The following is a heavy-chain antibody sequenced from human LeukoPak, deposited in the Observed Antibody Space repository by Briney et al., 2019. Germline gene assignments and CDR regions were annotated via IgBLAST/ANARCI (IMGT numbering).Heavy chain of an antibody. CDR2: INPNSGDT. D-gene: IGHD2-2*01. J-gene: IGHJ4*02. CDR3: ARRLTTSQDRDY. Sequence: ASVKVSCKASGYTFNRHYMYWVRQAPGQELEWMGWINPNSGDTNYAQKFQGRVTMTRDTSISTAYMDLNRLTSDDTAVYYCARRLTTSQDRDYWGQGTLVTVSS. CDR1: GYTFNRHY. V-gene: IGHV1-2*02.